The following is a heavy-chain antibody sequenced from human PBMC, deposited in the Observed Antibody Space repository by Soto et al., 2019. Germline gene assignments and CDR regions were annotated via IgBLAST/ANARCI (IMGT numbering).Heavy chain of an antibody. V-gene: IGHV1-18*01. D-gene: IGHD6-13*01. Sequence: ASVKVSCKASGYTFTSYGISWVRQAPGQGLEWMGWISAYNGNTNYAQKLQGRVTMTTDTSTSTAYMELRSLRSDDTAVYYCARDLTPGRKPPKSFYSSSWYYFDYWGQGTLVTVSS. CDR3: ARDLTPGRKPPKSFYSSSWYYFDY. CDR2: ISAYNGNT. CDR1: GYTFTSYG. J-gene: IGHJ4*02.